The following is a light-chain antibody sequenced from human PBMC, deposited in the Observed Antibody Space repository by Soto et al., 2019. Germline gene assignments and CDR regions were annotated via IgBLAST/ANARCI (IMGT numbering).Light chain of an antibody. Sequence: EIVMTQSPATLSVSPWERAALSCAASQSLSSDLAWYQQKPGQAPRLLIYGASTRANGIPARFSGSGSGTEFTLTISSLQSEDFAVYYCQQYNNWPRTFGQGTKVDI. J-gene: IGKJ1*01. CDR2: GAS. V-gene: IGKV3-15*01. CDR1: QSLSSD. CDR3: QQYNNWPRT.